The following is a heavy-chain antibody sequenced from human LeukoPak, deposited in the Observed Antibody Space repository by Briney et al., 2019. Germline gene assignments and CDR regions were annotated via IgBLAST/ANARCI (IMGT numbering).Heavy chain of an antibody. Sequence: ASVKVSCKASGYTFTCYYMHWVRQAPGQGLEWMGWINPSSGGTNYAQKFQGRVTMSRDTSISTAYMEVSGLRSDGTAVYYCARSSIISYFFAYWGQGTLVTVSS. CDR3: ARSSIISYFFAY. D-gene: IGHD3-3*02. J-gene: IGHJ4*02. CDR1: GYTFTCYY. V-gene: IGHV1-2*02. CDR2: INPSSGGT.